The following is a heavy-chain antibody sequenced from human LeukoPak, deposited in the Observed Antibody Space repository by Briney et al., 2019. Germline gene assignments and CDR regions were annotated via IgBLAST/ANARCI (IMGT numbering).Heavy chain of an antibody. D-gene: IGHD5-12*01. CDR2: ISAYNGNT. CDR1: GYTFTSYG. V-gene: IGHV1-18*01. Sequence: GASVKVSCKASGYTFTSYGISWVRQAPGQGLEWMGWISAYNGNTNYAQKLQGRVTMTTDTSTSTAYMELRSLRSDDTAVYYCARGVVATIFVGERLSYYFDYWGQGTLVTVSS. CDR3: ARGVVATIFVGERLSYYFDY. J-gene: IGHJ4*02.